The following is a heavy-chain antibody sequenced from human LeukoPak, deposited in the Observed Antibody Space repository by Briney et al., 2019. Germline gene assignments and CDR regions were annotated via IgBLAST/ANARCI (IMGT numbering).Heavy chain of an antibody. CDR2: ISSSSSYI. CDR3: ARDGQQQLVRGFYYYGMDV. Sequence: PGGSLRLSCAASGFTFSSYSMNWVRQAPGKGLEWVSSISSSSSYIYYADSVKGRFTISRDNSKNTLYLQMNSLRAEDTAVYYCARDGQQQLVRGFYYYGMDVWGQGTTVTVSS. V-gene: IGHV3-21*01. D-gene: IGHD6-13*01. CDR1: GFTFSSYS. J-gene: IGHJ6*02.